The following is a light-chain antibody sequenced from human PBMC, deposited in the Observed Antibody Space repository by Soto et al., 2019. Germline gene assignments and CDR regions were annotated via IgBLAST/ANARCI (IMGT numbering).Light chain of an antibody. CDR2: LGS. CDR3: MQALQTPIT. CDR1: HSLLHSNGYNY. V-gene: IGKV2-28*01. Sequence: DIVMTQSPLSLPFTPGEPASISCRSSHSLLHSNGYNYLDWYLQKPGQSPQLLIYLGSNRASGVPDRFSGSGSGTDFTLKISRVEAEDVGVYYCMQALQTPITFGQGTLLEIK. J-gene: IGKJ5*01.